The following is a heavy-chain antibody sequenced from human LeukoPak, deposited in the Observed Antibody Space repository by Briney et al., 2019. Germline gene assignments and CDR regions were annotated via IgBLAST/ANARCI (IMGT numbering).Heavy chain of an antibody. J-gene: IGHJ6*03. Sequence: GGSLRLSCAASGFTFSSYAMHWVRQAPGRGLEWVAVISYDGSHKYYADSVKGRFPISRDNSKNTLYLQMNSLRAEDTAVYYCARALAPVYGSGLPYMDVWGKGTTVTVSS. CDR1: GFTFSSYA. CDR3: ARALAPVYGSGLPYMDV. D-gene: IGHD3-10*01. CDR2: ISYDGSHK. V-gene: IGHV3-30-3*01.